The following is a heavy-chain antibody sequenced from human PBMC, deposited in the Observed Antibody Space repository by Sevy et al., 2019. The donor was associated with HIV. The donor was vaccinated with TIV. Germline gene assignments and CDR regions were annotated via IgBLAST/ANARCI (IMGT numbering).Heavy chain of an antibody. CDR1: GFTFSNYN. Sequence: GGSLRLSCAASGFTFSNYNMNWVRQAPGEGLKWVSSISSSSADIYYTDSVKGRFTVSRDNSRKSLFLQMNGLSAEETALYYCARDLLVGSTYVFDIWGRGTMVTVS. V-gene: IGHV3-21*01. J-gene: IGHJ3*02. D-gene: IGHD1-26*01. CDR2: ISSSSADI. CDR3: ARDLLVGSTYVFDI.